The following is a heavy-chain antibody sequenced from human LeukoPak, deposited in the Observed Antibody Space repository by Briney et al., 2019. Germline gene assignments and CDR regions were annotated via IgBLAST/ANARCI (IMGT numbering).Heavy chain of an antibody. CDR2: TSGSGGST. J-gene: IGHJ3*02. V-gene: IGHV3-23*01. CDR1: GFTFSSYA. Sequence: PGGSLRLSCAASGFTFSSYAMSWVRQAPGKGLEWVSATSGSGGSTYYADSVKGRFTISRDNSKNTLYLQMNSLRAEDTAVYYCAKDEAKVATIKSDAFDIWGQGTMVTVSS. D-gene: IGHD5-12*01. CDR3: AKDEAKVATIKSDAFDI.